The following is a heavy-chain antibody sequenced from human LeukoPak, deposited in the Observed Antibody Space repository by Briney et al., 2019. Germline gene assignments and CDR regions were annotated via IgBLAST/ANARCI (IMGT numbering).Heavy chain of an antibody. D-gene: IGHD2-2*01. CDR1: GFSFSNFW. CDR3: ARTLVEVPGHSDLFDF. V-gene: IGHV3-7*01. CDR2: MNPDGSAT. J-gene: IGHJ4*02. Sequence: GGSLRLSCGASGFSFSNFWMSWIRQAPGKGLERVANMNPDGSATYYLDSVKGRFTISRDNTKTSVYLQMNSLRPDDTAVYYCARTLVEVPGHSDLFDFWGQGTLVTVSS.